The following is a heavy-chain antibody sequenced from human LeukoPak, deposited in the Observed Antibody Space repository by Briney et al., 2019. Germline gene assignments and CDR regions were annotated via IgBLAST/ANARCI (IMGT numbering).Heavy chain of an antibody. J-gene: IGHJ4*02. Sequence: EPGGSLRLSCAASGFTFSSYGMHWVRQAPGKGLEWVAFIRYDGSNKYYAESVKGRFTISRDNSKNTLYLQMNSLRAEDTAVYYCATYPRANAYWGQGTLVTVSS. CDR1: GFTFSSYG. V-gene: IGHV3-30*02. CDR3: ATYPRANAY. CDR2: IRYDGSNK.